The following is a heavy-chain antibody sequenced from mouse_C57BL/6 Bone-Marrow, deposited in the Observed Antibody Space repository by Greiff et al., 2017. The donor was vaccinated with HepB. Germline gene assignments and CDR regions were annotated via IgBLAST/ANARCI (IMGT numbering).Heavy chain of an antibody. CDR1: GYAFSSSW. V-gene: IGHV1-82*01. Sequence: QVQLQQSGPELVKPGASVKISCKASGYAFSSSWMNWVKQRPGKGLEWIGRIYPGDGDTNYNGKFKGKATLTADKSSSTAYMQLSSLTSEDSAVYFCARSPRQPRAYWGQGTLVTVSA. CDR3: ARSPRQPRAY. CDR2: IYPGDGDT. J-gene: IGHJ3*01. D-gene: IGHD3-2*01.